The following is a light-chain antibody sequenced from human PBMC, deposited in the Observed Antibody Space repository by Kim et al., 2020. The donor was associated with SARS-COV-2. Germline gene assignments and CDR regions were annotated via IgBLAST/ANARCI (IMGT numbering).Light chain of an antibody. Sequence: CSPGERANLPRRDSQSLTHNHVAWYQKKPGQTSRLLIYGASSRATSIPDRFSGSGSGTDFTLTISRLEPEYFAVYYCQQYGSSPRFGGGTKVDIK. CDR3: QQYGSSPR. CDR1: QSLTHNH. CDR2: GAS. V-gene: IGKV3-20*01. J-gene: IGKJ4*01.